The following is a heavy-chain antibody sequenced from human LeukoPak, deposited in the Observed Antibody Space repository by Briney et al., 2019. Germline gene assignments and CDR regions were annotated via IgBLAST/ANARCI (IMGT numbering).Heavy chain of an antibody. V-gene: IGHV1-18*01. D-gene: IGHD1-26*01. CDR2: ISAYNGNT. CDR3: ARGPAGSGSYYLFDY. J-gene: IGHJ4*01. Sequence: ASVKVSCKASGYTFTSYGISWVRQAPGQGLEWMGWISAYNGNTNYAQKLQGRVTMTTDTSTSTAYMELRSLRSDDTAVYYCARGPAGSGSYYLFDYSGHGTLFTVFS. CDR1: GYTFTSYG.